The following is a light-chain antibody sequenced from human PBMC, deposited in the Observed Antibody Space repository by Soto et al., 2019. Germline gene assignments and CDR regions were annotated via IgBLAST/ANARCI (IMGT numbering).Light chain of an antibody. CDR1: SSDVGGYNY. J-gene: IGLJ1*01. CDR3: SSYTRSSTSYV. V-gene: IGLV2-14*01. CDR2: EVS. Sequence: QSVRTQPASVSGSPGQSITISCTGTSSDVGGYNYVSWYQQHPGKAPKLMIYEVSNRPSRVSNRFSGSKSGNTASLTISGLQAEDEADYYCSSYTRSSTSYVFGTGTKV.